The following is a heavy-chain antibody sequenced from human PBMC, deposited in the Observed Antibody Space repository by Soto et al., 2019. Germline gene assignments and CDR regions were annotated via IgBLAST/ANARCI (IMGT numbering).Heavy chain of an antibody. D-gene: IGHD1-1*01. CDR3: ARDREQLALVRGFDY. V-gene: IGHV3-30-3*01. Sequence: RGALRLSWAASGCIFSSYAMHWVRQAPGKGLEWVAVISYDGSNKYYADSVKGRFTISRDNSKNTLYLQMNSLRAEDTAVYYCARDREQLALVRGFDYSGQGTLVTVSS. CDR1: GCIFSSYA. CDR2: ISYDGSNK. J-gene: IGHJ4*02.